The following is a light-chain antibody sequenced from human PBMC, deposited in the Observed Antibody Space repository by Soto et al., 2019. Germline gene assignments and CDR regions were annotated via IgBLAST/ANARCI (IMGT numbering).Light chain of an antibody. CDR2: AVS. CDR1: SSDVGGYKY. J-gene: IGLJ1*01. Sequence: QSVLTQPPSASGSPGQSATISCAGTSSDVGGYKYVSWYQQYPGKAPKLMIYAVSERPSGVPDRFSGSKSGNTASLTVSGLQAEDEADYYCSSYAGSNNYVFGTGTKSPS. V-gene: IGLV2-8*01. CDR3: SSYAGSNNYV.